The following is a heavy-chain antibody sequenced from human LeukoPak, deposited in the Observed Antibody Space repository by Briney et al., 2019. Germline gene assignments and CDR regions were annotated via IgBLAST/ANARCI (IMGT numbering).Heavy chain of an antibody. CDR1: GYSFSNYY. D-gene: IGHD6-13*01. CDR3: ASDGVYSTNFDAFDI. J-gene: IGHJ3*02. V-gene: IGHV1-2*02. CDR2: INPKSGGT. Sequence: EASVKVSCKTSGYSFSNYYMHWVRQTPGQGPEWMGWINPKSGGTDYAQRFQGRVTMTRDTSISTAYMELSGLRSDDTAVYYCASDGVYSTNFDAFDIWGQGTMVTVSS.